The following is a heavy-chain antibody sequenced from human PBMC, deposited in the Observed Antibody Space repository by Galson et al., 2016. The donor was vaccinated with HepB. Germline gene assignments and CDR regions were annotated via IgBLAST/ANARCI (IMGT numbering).Heavy chain of an antibody. CDR3: ARRERACSGGSCSPYYFDA. CDR2: IYPGDSDT. J-gene: IGHJ4*02. V-gene: IGHV5-51*01. D-gene: IGHD2-15*01. CDR1: GYTFTNYW. Sequence: QSGAEVKKTGESLKISCKASGYTFTNYWIGWVRQLPGKGLEWMGIIYPGDSDTSYSPSFQGQVTMSADTSITTAYLQWSSLTASDTAMYYCARRERACSGGSCSPYYFDAGGQGTLVTVSS.